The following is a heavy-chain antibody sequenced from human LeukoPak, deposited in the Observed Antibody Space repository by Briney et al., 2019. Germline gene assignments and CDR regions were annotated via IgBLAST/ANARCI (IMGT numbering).Heavy chain of an antibody. V-gene: IGHV4-4*09. CDR1: GGSTSSHY. J-gene: IGHJ6*02. D-gene: IGHD3-3*01. CDR2: NSGST. Sequence: PSETLSLTCTVSGGSTSSHYWSWIRQPPGKGLEWIGYNSGSTTYTPSLKSRVTISLDTSKNQFSLKLSSVTAADTAVYYCARFKYDFWSGSRSYYFYGMDVWGQGTTVTVSS. CDR3: ARFKYDFWSGSRSYYFYGMDV.